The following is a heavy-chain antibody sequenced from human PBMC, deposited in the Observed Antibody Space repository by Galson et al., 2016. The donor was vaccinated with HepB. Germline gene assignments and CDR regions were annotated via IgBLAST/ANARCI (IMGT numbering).Heavy chain of an antibody. J-gene: IGHJ3*01. V-gene: IGHV3-23*01. CDR1: GLSLSPYA. Sequence: SLRLSCAGSGLSLSPYATSWGRQAPGKGLEWVSGISAGGGSKTYADSVRGRFIISRDNSNNKLFLQMNSLRVDDTAVYYCARDPMRFAFDLWGQGTMVTVSS. CDR2: ISAGGGSK. CDR3: ARDPMRFAFDL.